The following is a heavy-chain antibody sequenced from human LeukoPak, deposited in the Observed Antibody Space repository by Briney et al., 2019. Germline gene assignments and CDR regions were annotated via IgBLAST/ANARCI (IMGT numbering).Heavy chain of an antibody. V-gene: IGHV4-31*03. CDR1: GDSISSGGSF. J-gene: IGHJ4*02. CDR2: IYYSGST. D-gene: IGHD3-16*01. Sequence: SETLSLTCTVSGDSISSGGSFWSWVRQHPGKGLEWIGYIYYSGSTNYNPSLKSRVTISVDTSKNQFSLKLSSVTAADTAVYYCARGVRFWGQGTLVTVSS. CDR3: ARGVRF.